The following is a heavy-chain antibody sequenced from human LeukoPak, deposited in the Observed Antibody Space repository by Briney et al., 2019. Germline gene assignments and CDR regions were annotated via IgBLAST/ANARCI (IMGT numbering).Heavy chain of an antibody. Sequence: GGSLRLSCAASGFTASNNYMSWVRQAPGEGLEWVSAISGSGGSTYYADSVKGRFTISRDNSKNTLYLQMNSLRGEDTAVYYCAKDLGNYYDSSGYYPSGYWGQGTLVTVSS. V-gene: IGHV3-23*01. CDR3: AKDLGNYYDSSGYYPSGY. CDR2: ISGSGGST. D-gene: IGHD3-22*01. CDR1: GFTASNNY. J-gene: IGHJ4*02.